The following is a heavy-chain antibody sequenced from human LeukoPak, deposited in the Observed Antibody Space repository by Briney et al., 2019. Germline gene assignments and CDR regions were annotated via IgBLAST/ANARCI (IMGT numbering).Heavy chain of an antibody. Sequence: PGGSLRLSCAASGFTFSGSGMHWVRQAPGKGLEWVALISFDGTYKYYADSAKGRHTISRDNPKSTLYLQVNGLRAEDTAVYYRGKDKGQGFGIDYWGQGTLVTVSS. V-gene: IGHV3-30*18. CDR1: GFTFSGSG. CDR2: ISFDGTYK. D-gene: IGHD3-16*01. J-gene: IGHJ4*02. CDR3: GKDKGQGFGIDY.